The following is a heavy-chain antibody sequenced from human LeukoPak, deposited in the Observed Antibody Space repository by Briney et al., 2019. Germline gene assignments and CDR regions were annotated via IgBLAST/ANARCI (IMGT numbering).Heavy chain of an antibody. CDR1: GFSFSSFW. D-gene: IGHD4-23*01. Sequence: PGGSLRLSCTASGFSFSSFWMSWVRQAPGKGLEWVANIKDDGSVKNHVDSLKGRFSISRDNAKNSLYLQMNSLRAEDTAVYYCARGLRYGGKPGHWGQGTLVTVSS. V-gene: IGHV3-7*01. CDR3: ARGLRYGGKPGH. CDR2: IKDDGSVK. J-gene: IGHJ1*01.